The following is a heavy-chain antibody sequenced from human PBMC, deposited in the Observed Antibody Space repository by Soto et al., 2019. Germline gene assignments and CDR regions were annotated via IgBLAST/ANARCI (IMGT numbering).Heavy chain of an antibody. CDR2: ISAYNGNT. Sequence: VSCKASGYTFTSYGISWVRQAPGQGLEWMGWISAYNGNTNYAQKLQGRVTMTTDTSTSTAYMELRSLRSDDTALYYCARGQFLGLDPYYFDYWGQGTLVTVSS. V-gene: IGHV1-18*01. CDR3: ARGQFLGLDPYYFDY. CDR1: GYTFTSYG. D-gene: IGHD1-1*01. J-gene: IGHJ4*02.